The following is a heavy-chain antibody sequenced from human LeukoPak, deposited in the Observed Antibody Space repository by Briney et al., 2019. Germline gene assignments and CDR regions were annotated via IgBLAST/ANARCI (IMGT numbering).Heavy chain of an antibody. D-gene: IGHD3-10*01. CDR1: GFSLSSYT. CDR2: IRGSTTM. V-gene: IGHV3-48*02. Sequence: GGSLRLSCAASGFSLSSYTMNWVRQAPGRGLEWVSYIRGSTTMTYADSVKGRFTISRDNAKSSLYLQMNSLRDEDTAVYYCARDPRYSAGYGSGVYRADGFDIWGQGTMVTVSS. J-gene: IGHJ3*02. CDR3: ARDPRYSAGYGSGVYRADGFDI.